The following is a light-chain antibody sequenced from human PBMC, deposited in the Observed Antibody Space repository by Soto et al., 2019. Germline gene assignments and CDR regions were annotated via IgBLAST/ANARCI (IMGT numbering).Light chain of an antibody. V-gene: IGLV2-14*03. Sequence: QSVLTQPASVSGSPGQSITISCTGTSSDVGGYNFVSWYQHHPGKAPKLIIYDVSNRPSGVSNRFSGSKSGNTASLTISGLQAEDEADYYCSSYTPSSTPFVFGIGTKLTV. J-gene: IGLJ1*01. CDR2: DVS. CDR3: SSYTPSSTPFV. CDR1: SSDVGGYNF.